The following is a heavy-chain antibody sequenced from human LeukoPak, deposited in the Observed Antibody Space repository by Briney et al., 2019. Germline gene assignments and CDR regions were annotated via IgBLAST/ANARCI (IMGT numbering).Heavy chain of an antibody. D-gene: IGHD6-19*01. J-gene: IGHJ4*02. CDR2: IIPIFGTA. CDR1: GGTFSSYA. CDR3: ARDPRRRYSSGWSLFDY. V-gene: IGHV1-69*05. Sequence: SVKVSCKASGGTFSSYAISWVRQAPGQGLEWMGGIIPIFGTANYAQKFQGRVTMTTDTSTSTAYMELRSLRSDDTAVYYCARDPRRRYSSGWSLFDYWGQGTLVTVSS.